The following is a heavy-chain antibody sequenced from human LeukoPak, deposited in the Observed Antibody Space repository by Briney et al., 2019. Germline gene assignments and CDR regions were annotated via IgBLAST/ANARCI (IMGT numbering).Heavy chain of an antibody. Sequence: PGGSLRLSCAASGFAFSSYWMHWVRQVPGKGLVWLSLINGDGSYTKYADSVKGRFTISRDNAQNTMFLQMNSLSAEDTAVYFCARDKSEYDSSGRGDYWGQGTLVTVSS. V-gene: IGHV3-74*03. CDR2: INGDGSYT. J-gene: IGHJ4*02. CDR3: ARDKSEYDSSGRGDY. CDR1: GFAFSSYW. D-gene: IGHD3-22*01.